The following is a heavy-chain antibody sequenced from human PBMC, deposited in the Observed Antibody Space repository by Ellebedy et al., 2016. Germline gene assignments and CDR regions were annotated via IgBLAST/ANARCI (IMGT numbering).Heavy chain of an antibody. Sequence: GGSLRLXXAASGFTFSSYGMHWVRQAPGKGLEWVAVISYDGSNKYYADSVKGRFTISRDNSKNTLYLQMNSLRAEDTAVYYCAKYYYDSSGFFDAFDIWGQGTMVTVSS. CDR2: ISYDGSNK. V-gene: IGHV3-30*18. CDR1: GFTFSSYG. CDR3: AKYYYDSSGFFDAFDI. J-gene: IGHJ3*02. D-gene: IGHD3-22*01.